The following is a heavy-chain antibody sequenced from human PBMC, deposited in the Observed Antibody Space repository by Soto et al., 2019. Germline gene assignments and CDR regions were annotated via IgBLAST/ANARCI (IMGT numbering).Heavy chain of an antibody. CDR1: GGSISRYH. Sequence: SETLSLTCTGPGGSISRYHWSWIRQPPGKGLEWIGYIYYSGSTNYNPSLKSRVTISVDTSKNQFSLKLSSVTAADTAVYYCARLVWSYGTWFDPWGQGTLVTVSS. J-gene: IGHJ5*02. D-gene: IGHD5-18*01. CDR2: IYYSGST. CDR3: ARLVWSYGTWFDP. V-gene: IGHV4-59*08.